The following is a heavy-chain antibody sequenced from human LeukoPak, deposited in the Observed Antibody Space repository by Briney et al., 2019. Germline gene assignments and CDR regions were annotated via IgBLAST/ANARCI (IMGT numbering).Heavy chain of an antibody. CDR2: INPNSGGT. Sequence: ASVKVSCKASGYTFTGYYMHWVRQAPGQGLEWMGWINPNSGGTNYAQKFQGRVTMTRDTSISTAYMELSRLRSDDTAVYYCASLHPSYDSNGYYYGDYYYYMDVWGKGTTVTVSS. J-gene: IGHJ6*03. CDR3: ASLHPSYDSNGYYYGDYYYYMDV. V-gene: IGHV1-2*02. CDR1: GYTFTGYY. D-gene: IGHD3-22*01.